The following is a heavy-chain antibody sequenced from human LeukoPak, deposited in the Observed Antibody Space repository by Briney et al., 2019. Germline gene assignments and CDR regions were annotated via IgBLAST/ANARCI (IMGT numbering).Heavy chain of an antibody. Sequence: TSVTVSCKASGYTFTGYYMHWMRQAPGQGLEWMGWINPNSGGTNYAQKFQGRVTMTRDTSISTAYMELSRLRSDDTAVYYCARELMTSDDYWGQGTLVTVSS. D-gene: IGHD4-11*01. V-gene: IGHV1-2*02. CDR3: ARELMTSDDY. CDR2: INPNSGGT. J-gene: IGHJ4*02. CDR1: GYTFTGYY.